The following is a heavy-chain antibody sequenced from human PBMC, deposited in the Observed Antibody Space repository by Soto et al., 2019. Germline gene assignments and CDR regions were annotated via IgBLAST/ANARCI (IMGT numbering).Heavy chain of an antibody. CDR2: ISYDAINK. J-gene: IGHJ5*02. CDR1: GFSFSSYG. V-gene: IGHV3-30*18. CDR3: AKVTGLSGSYQKAS. Sequence: QVQLVESGGGVVQPGRSLSLSCAASGFSFSSYGMHWVRPAPSTGLEWVAVISYDAINKYYADSVKGRFTISSDHSKNTLYRQMNSMRAEDTAVYYCAKVTGLSGSYQKASLGQGTLVIVSA. D-gene: IGHD1-26*01.